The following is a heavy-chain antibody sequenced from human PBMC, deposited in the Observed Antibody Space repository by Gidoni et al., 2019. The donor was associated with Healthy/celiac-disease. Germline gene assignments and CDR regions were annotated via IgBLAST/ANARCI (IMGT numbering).Heavy chain of an antibody. Sequence: QVQLVESGGGVVQPGRSLSLSCAASGFTFSSYGLHWVRQAPGKGLEWVAVISYDGSNKYYADSVKGRFTISRDNSKNTLYLQMNSLRAEDTAVYYCAKDLWRYCSGGSCYSCFDYWGQGTLVTVSS. CDR1: GFTFSSYG. CDR3: AKDLWRYCSGGSCYSCFDY. J-gene: IGHJ4*02. D-gene: IGHD2-15*01. CDR2: ISYDGSNK. V-gene: IGHV3-30*18.